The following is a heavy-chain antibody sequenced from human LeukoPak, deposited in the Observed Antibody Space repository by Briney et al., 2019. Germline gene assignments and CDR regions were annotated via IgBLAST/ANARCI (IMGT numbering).Heavy chain of an antibody. D-gene: IGHD1-1*01. CDR1: GFDFDDYA. CDR3: AKDIVGSAMTGIDY. Sequence: GGSLRLSRAASGFDFDDYAMQWVRQDPGKGLEWVSGISWNSNTKGYADSVKGRFTISRDNAKHSLYLQMDSLRPEDTALYYCAKDIVGSAMTGIDYWGQGTLVTVSS. J-gene: IGHJ4*02. CDR2: ISWNSNTK. V-gene: IGHV3-9*01.